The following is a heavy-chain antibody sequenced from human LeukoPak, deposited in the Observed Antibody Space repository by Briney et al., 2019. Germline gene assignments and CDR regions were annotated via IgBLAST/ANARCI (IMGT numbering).Heavy chain of an antibody. Sequence: GGSLRLSCVASGVTLSNYAMSWARQAPGKGLEWVSGISSSGSGGSAYYADSVKGRFTISRDNSKNTLYLQMNSLRAEDTAVYYCAGGDYVSPISDYWGQGTLVTVSS. D-gene: IGHD4-17*01. CDR2: ISSSGSGGSA. J-gene: IGHJ4*02. V-gene: IGHV3-23*01. CDR3: AGGDYVSPISDY. CDR1: GVTLSNYA.